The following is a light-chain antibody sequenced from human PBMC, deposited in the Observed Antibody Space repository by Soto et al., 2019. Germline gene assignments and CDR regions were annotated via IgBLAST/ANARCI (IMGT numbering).Light chain of an antibody. CDR1: QSVSSSY. V-gene: IGKV3-20*01. CDR2: GAS. Sequence: IVLTQAPGALFLSPGERATLACRASQSVSSSYLSWYQQKPGQAPSLLIDGASSRAGGIPDRFSGRGSGTDFTPTISSLEPEDFAVSYCQQYGCSGTFGPGTKVEIK. CDR3: QQYGCSGT. J-gene: IGKJ4*02.